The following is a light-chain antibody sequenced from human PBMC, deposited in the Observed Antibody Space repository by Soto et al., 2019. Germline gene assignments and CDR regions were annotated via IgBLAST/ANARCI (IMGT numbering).Light chain of an antibody. CDR2: EVI. CDR1: SRDVGAYNY. CDR3: SSYTVSSIATVF. Sequence: QSALTQPASVSGSPGQSITISCTGTSRDVGAYNYVSWYQQHPGNAPKLMIFEVINRPSGVSDRFSGSKSGNTASLTISGLQAEDEAEYYCSSYTVSSIATVFFGGGTKLTVL. V-gene: IGLV2-14*01. J-gene: IGLJ2*01.